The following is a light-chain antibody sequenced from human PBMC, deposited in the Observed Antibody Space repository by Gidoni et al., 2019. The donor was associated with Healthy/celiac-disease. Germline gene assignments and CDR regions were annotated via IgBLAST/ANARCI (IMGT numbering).Light chain of an antibody. CDR3: QSYDSSLSGWV. CDR2: GNS. CDR1: SSNIGAGYD. Sequence: QSVLTQPPSVSGAPGQRVTISCTGSSSNIGAGYDVHWYHQLPGTAPKLLIYGNSNRPSGVPDRFSGSKYGTSASLAITGLQAEDEADYYCQSYDSSLSGWVFGGGTKLTVL. J-gene: IGLJ3*02. V-gene: IGLV1-40*01.